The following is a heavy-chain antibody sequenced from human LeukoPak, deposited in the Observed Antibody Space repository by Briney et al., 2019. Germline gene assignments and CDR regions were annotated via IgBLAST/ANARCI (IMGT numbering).Heavy chain of an antibody. CDR3: ARVPSPYYFDY. J-gene: IGHJ4*02. CDR2: ISSSSSYI. Sequence: GGSLRLSCAASGFTFSSYSMNWVRQAPGKGLEWVSSISSSSSYIYYADSVKGRFTISRDNAKNSLYLQMNSMRAEDTAVYYCARVPSPYYFDYWGQGTLVTVSS. V-gene: IGHV3-21*01. CDR1: GFTFSSYS.